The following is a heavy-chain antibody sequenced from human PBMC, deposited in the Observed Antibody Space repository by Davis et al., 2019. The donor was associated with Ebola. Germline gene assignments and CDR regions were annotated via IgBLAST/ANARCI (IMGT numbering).Heavy chain of an antibody. Sequence: AASVKVSCKAFGYTFTTYGISWVRQAPGQGLEWMGWISAYSGNTVYAQNFQGRVTMTTHTSTRTAYMDLRSLRSDDTAVYYCAKHTAMEHWGQGTLVTVSS. V-gene: IGHV1-18*04. J-gene: IGHJ1*01. CDR1: GYTFTTYG. D-gene: IGHD5-18*01. CDR3: AKHTAMEH. CDR2: ISAYSGNT.